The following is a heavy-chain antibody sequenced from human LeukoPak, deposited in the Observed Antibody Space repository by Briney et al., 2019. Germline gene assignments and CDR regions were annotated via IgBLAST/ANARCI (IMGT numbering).Heavy chain of an antibody. J-gene: IGHJ4*02. CDR3: ARDSYYGSASSHLDY. CDR1: GDSISNHY. CDR2: ISYNGST. D-gene: IGHD3-10*01. V-gene: IGHV4-59*11. Sequence: PSETLSLTCTVSGDSISNHYWSWIRQSPGMGLGWIGYISYNGSTSYNPSLRSRVTISGDTSKNHFSLKLSSVTAADTALYYCARDSYYGSASSHLDYWGQGTLVTVSS.